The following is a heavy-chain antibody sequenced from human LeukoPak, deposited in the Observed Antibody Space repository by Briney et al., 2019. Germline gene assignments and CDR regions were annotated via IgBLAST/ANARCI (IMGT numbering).Heavy chain of an antibody. CDR1: GFTFSNYA. CDR2: ITNDGRSA. CDR3: ARDRGPYCGGDCFNYYFDY. V-gene: IGHV3-64*02. J-gene: IGHJ4*02. D-gene: IGHD2-21*02. Sequence: GGSLRLSCAASGFTFSNYAMHWVRQAPGKGLEYVSAITNDGRSAYYADSVKGRFSISRDNSKNTLFLQMGSPRAEDMAVYYCARDRGPYCGGDCFNYYFDYWGQGTLVTVSS.